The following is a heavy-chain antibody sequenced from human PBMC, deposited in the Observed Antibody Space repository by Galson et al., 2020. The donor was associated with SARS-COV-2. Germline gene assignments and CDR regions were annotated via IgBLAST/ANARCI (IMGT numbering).Heavy chain of an antibody. Sequence: ASETLSLTCSVSGYSITSGYWWGWIRQPPGKGLEWIANVHGTGTTSYTPSLKSRVTITVDTANNQFSLRLTSVTAADTAMYYCATLFDDAETWGYFHSWGQGTMVTVSS. CDR3: ATLFDDAETWGYFHS. D-gene: IGHD3-16*01. CDR2: VHGTGTT. V-gene: IGHV4-38-2*02. J-gene: IGHJ4*02. CDR1: GYSITSGYW.